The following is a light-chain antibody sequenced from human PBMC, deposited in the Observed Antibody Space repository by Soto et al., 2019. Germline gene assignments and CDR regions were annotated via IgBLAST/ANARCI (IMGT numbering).Light chain of an antibody. CDR3: QQYGSSPRT. V-gene: IGKV3-20*01. CDR1: QSVSSY. J-gene: IGKJ1*01. CDR2: DAS. Sequence: EIVLTQSPATLSLSPGERATLSCRASQSVSSYLAWYQQKPGQAPRLLIYDASNRATGIPARFSGSGSGTDFTLTISRLEPEDFAVYYCQQYGSSPRTLGQGTKVDIK.